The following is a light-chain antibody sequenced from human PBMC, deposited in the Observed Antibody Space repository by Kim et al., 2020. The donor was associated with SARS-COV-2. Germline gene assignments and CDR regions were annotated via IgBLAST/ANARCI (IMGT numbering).Light chain of an antibody. J-gene: IGLJ3*02. CDR1: ISDLGNYKF. CDR3: SSYVGSNILV. Sequence: GQSITIACSGIISDLGNYKFVSWYQQHPGKAPKLLIYEVNKWPSGVSNRFSGSKSGGTASLTISGLQADDEAHYFCSSYVGSNILVFGGGTKLTVL. V-gene: IGLV2-23*02. CDR2: EVN.